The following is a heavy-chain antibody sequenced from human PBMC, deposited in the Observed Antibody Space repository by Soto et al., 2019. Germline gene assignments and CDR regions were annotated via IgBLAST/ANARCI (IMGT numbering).Heavy chain of an antibody. V-gene: IGHV5-51*01. CDR3: ARQNCSSTSCLYYYSYYGMDV. J-gene: IGHJ6*02. CDR1: GYSFTSYW. D-gene: IGHD2-2*01. Sequence: GESLKISCKGSGYSFTSYWIGWVRQMPGKGLEWMGIIYLGDSDTRYSPSFQGQVTISADKSISTAYLQWSSLKASDTAMYYCARQNCSSTSCLYYYSYYGMDVWGQGTTVTVSS. CDR2: IYLGDSDT.